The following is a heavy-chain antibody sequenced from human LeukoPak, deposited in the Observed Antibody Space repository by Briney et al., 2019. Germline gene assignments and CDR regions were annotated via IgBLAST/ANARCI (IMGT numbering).Heavy chain of an antibody. CDR1: GFTFSSYG. J-gene: IGHJ4*02. CDR2: TSYDGSNK. Sequence: GGSLRLSCAASGFTFSSYGMHWVRQAPGKGLEWVAVTSYDGSNKYYADSVKGRLTISRDNSKNTLYLQMNSLRAEDTAVYYCAKAPAGSYLYFDYWGQGTLVTVSS. D-gene: IGHD1-26*01. CDR3: AKAPAGSYLYFDY. V-gene: IGHV3-30*18.